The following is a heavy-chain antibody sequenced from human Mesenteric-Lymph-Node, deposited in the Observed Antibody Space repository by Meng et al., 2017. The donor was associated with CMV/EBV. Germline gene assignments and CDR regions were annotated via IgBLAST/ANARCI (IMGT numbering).Heavy chain of an antibody. Sequence: QVQLVQSGAEVKKPGASVRVSCKASGYTFIDYYINWVRQAPGQGLEWMGRINPKTGGRSYAQNFQGRVTMTRDTSINTAYMEVNRLNSDDTAMYYCARDRDTDWYSPFDYWGPGTLATVSS. CDR3: ARDRDTDWYSPFDY. D-gene: IGHD3-9*01. V-gene: IGHV1-2*06. CDR2: INPKTGGR. CDR1: GYTFIDYY. J-gene: IGHJ4*02.